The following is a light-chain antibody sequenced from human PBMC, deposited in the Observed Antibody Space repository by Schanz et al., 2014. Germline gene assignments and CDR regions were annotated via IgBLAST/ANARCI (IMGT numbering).Light chain of an antibody. CDR3: SLYAGSSSPVV. CDR2: GDN. V-gene: IGLV2-23*01. J-gene: IGLJ2*01. CDR1: ATDIGGTYL. Sequence: QSALTQPASVSASPGQSITISCTGTATDIGGTYLVSWYQQNPGEAPKLLILGDNHRPSGVSNRFSGSKSGNTASLTISGRQAEDEAEYYCSLYAGSSSPVVFGGGTKLTVL.